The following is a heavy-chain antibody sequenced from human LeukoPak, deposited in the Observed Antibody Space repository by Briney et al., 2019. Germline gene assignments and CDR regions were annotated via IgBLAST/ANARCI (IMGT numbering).Heavy chain of an antibody. J-gene: IGHJ4*02. CDR1: GDSISSGDYY. CDR3: ARGDAFLPVDY. CDR2: IYHSGST. Sequence: SETLSLTCTVSGDSISSGDYYWSWIRQPAGKGLEWIGRIYHSGSTYYNPSLKSRVTISVDTSKNQFSLKLSSVTAADTAVYYCARGDAFLPVDYWGQGTLVTVSS. V-gene: IGHV4-61*10. D-gene: IGHD5-24*01.